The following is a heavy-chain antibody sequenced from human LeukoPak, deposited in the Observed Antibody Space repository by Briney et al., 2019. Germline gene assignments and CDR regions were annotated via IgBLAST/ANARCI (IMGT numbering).Heavy chain of an antibody. Sequence: PGGSLRLSCAASGLAFSYYWMSWVRQAPGKGLEWIGEINHSGSTNYNPSLKSRVTISVDTSKNQFSLKLSSVTAADTAVYYCARTSSGPPRNYWGQGTLVTVSS. V-gene: IGHV4-34*01. CDR3: ARTSSGPPRNY. D-gene: IGHD6-19*01. CDR2: INHSGST. J-gene: IGHJ4*02. CDR1: GLAFSYYW.